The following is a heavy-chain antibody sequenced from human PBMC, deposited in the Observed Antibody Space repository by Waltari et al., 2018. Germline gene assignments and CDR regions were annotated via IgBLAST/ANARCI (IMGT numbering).Heavy chain of an antibody. J-gene: IGHJ4*02. Sequence: CAASGFTVSSKSMTWVRQAPGKGLEWVSVIHSGGDSYHADSVKGRFTISRDNSKNTLYLQMNSLRAEDTAVYYCARLPPGDYWGQGTLVTVSS. D-gene: IGHD3-10*01. CDR1: GFTVSSKS. V-gene: IGHV3-53*01. CDR2: IHSGGDS. CDR3: ARLPPGDY.